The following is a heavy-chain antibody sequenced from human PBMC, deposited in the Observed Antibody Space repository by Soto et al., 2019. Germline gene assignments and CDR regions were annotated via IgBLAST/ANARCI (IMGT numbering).Heavy chain of an antibody. Sequence: EVQLLESGGGLVQPGESLRLSCAASGFTFSSYAMTCVRQAPGKGLEWVSSISGSGDYTYFADSVKGRFTISRDNSKDTLYLQMSSLRVEDTAIYYFAKGSRSRPQGWFDPWGQGSLVSVS. CDR3: AKGSRSRPQGWFDP. D-gene: IGHD2-15*01. CDR2: ISGSGDYT. CDR1: GFTFSSYA. J-gene: IGHJ5*02. V-gene: IGHV3-23*01.